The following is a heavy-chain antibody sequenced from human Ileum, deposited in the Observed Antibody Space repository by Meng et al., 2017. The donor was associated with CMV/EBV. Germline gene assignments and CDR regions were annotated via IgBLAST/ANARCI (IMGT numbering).Heavy chain of an antibody. CDR1: GASITNEYYY. CDR2: IYYNGIT. V-gene: IGHV4-30-4*01. Sequence: QVQLHESGPGLVKPSQTLPLTCTVCGASITNEYYYWSGIRKPPGKGLEWIGYIYYNGITYYNPSLKSRIAILLDTSKSQFSLIVSSVTAADTAVYYCAKYSGPSRWFDPWCQGTLVTVFS. J-gene: IGHJ5*02. D-gene: IGHD5-12*01. CDR3: AKYSGPSRWFDP.